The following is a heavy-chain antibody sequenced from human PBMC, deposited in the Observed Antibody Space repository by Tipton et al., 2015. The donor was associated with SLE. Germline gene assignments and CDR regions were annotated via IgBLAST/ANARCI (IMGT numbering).Heavy chain of an antibody. D-gene: IGHD3-3*01. CDR2: SNIDGRRT. Sequence: SLRLSCVASGFSLSRYRMYWVRQASGKGLVWVADSNIDGRRTNYADSVKGRFTISRDNAKNTVYLEINSLRAEDTAVYYCARVRATRENSDFWSGYFFDYWGQGTLVSVSS. V-gene: IGHV3-74*01. CDR3: ARVRATRENSDFWSGYFFDY. CDR1: GFSLSRYR. J-gene: IGHJ4*02.